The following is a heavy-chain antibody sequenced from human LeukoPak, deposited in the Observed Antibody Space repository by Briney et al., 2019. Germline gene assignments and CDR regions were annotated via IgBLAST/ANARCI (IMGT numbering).Heavy chain of an antibody. Sequence: SETLSLTCTVSGGSISSYYWSWIRQPPGKGLEWIGYFSYSGTTNYNPSLKSRVTISVDTSKNQFSLKLSSVTAADTAVYYCARSLRLFDYWGQGTLVTVSS. J-gene: IGHJ4*02. CDR1: GGSISSYY. CDR3: ARSLRLFDY. V-gene: IGHV4-59*12. CDR2: FSYSGTT. D-gene: IGHD4-17*01.